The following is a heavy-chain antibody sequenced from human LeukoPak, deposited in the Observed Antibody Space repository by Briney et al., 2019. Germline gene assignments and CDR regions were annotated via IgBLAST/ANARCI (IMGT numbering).Heavy chain of an antibody. J-gene: IGHJ4*02. D-gene: IGHD6-19*01. CDR3: ARSGYSRGWYNYFGY. CDR1: GFTFSSYE. CDR2: ISSSGSTI. Sequence: PGGSLRLSCAASGFTFSSYEMNWVRQAPGKGLEWASYISSSGSTIYYADSVKGRFTISRDNAKNSLYLQMNSLRAEDTAVYYCARSGYSRGWYNYFGYWGQGTLVTVSS. V-gene: IGHV3-48*03.